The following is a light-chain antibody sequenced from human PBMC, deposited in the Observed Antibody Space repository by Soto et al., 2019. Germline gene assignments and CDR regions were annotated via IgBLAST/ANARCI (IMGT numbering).Light chain of an antibody. CDR2: WAS. CDR1: QSLLSSADNKNY. Sequence: DIVMTQSPDSLAVSLGERAAINCKSRQSLLSSADNKNYLAWYQQRSGQPPKLLISWASTRQFGVPDRFIGSGSGTDFTLTISSLQAADVAVYYCQQYYGAPLTFGGGTKVEIK. V-gene: IGKV4-1*01. CDR3: QQYYGAPLT. J-gene: IGKJ4*01.